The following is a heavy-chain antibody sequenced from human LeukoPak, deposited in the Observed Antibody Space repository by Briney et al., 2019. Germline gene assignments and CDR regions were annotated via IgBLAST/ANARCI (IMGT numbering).Heavy chain of an antibody. J-gene: IGHJ6*02. V-gene: IGHV1-69*13. CDR1: GGTFSSYA. Sequence: ASVKVSCKASGGTFSSYAISWVRQAPGQRLEWMGGIIPIFGTANYAQKFQGRVTITADESTSTAYMELSSLRSEDTAVYYCARAVDCSGGSCYPTRYYGMDVWGQGTTVTVSS. CDR3: ARAVDCSGGSCYPTRYYGMDV. D-gene: IGHD2-15*01. CDR2: IIPIFGTA.